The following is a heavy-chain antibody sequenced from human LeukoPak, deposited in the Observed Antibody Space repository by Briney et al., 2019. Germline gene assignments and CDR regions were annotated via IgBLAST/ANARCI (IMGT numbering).Heavy chain of an antibody. D-gene: IGHD4/OR15-4a*01. J-gene: IGHJ4*02. V-gene: IGHV3-23*01. CDR1: GFTFSNYG. Sequence: GSLRLSCAASGFTFSNYGLSWVRQAPGKGLEWVSGITGSGGSTYYADSVKGRFTISRDNSKNTLYLQMNSLRAEDTAVYYCARRAGAYSHPYDYWGQGTLVTVSS. CDR3: ARRAGAYSHPYDY. CDR2: ITGSGGST.